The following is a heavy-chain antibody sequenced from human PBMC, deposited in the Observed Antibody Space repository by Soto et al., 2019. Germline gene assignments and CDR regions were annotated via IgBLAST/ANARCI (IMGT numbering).Heavy chain of an antibody. CDR2: MYPGDSDT. D-gene: IGHD3-3*01. CDR3: ARLPRDCNKTSCYYAEH. CDR1: GYDFNTNW. V-gene: IGHV5-51*01. Sequence: GESRQISCRGSGYDFNTNWFGWVRQLPGRGLEWVGSMYPGDSDTRYNPSLQGHVTLSVDVTVSTAFLQWRSLETSDTGMYFCARLPRDCNKTSCYYAEHWGQGSPVTVS. J-gene: IGHJ4*02.